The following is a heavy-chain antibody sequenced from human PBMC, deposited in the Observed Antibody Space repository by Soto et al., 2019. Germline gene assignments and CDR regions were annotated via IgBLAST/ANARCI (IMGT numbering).Heavy chain of an antibody. Sequence: QLQLQESGPGLVKPSETLSLTCTVSGGSISSSSFYWAWIRQPPGKGLAGIGSMYYSGSTNYNPSLKSRVTISVDTSKNQFSMKLSSVTATDTAVYYCAKYNSMVRDTRYWYFDLWGRGTLVTVSS. D-gene: IGHD3-10*01. J-gene: IGHJ2*01. CDR2: MYYSGST. CDR1: GGSISSSSFY. V-gene: IGHV4-39*01. CDR3: AKYNSMVRDTRYWYFDL.